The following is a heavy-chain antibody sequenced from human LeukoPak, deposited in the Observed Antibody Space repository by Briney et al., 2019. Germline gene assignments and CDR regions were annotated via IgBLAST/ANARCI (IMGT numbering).Heavy chain of an antibody. CDR2: INHSGST. Sequence: SETLSLTCAVYGGSFSGYYWSWIRQPPGKGLEWIGEINHSGSTNYNPSLKSRVTVAVAVDTSKKQFSLRLNSVAAADTAVYYCARQGARDGYVESFFDYWGQGTLVIVSS. J-gene: IGHJ4*02. D-gene: IGHD5-24*01. CDR1: GGSFSGYY. CDR3: ARQGARDGYVESFFDY. V-gene: IGHV4-34*01.